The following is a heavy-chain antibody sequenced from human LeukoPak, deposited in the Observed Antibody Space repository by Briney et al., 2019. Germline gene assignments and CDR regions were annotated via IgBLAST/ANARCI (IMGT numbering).Heavy chain of an antibody. Sequence: GGSLRLSCAASGFTVSSNYMSWVRQAPGKGLEWVSVIYSGGSTYYADSVKGRFTISRDNSKNTLYVQMNSLRAEDTAVYYCAKSRGSGYYDYWGQGTLVTVSS. J-gene: IGHJ4*02. CDR2: IYSGGST. CDR1: GFTVSSNY. V-gene: IGHV3-53*01. D-gene: IGHD3-22*01. CDR3: AKSRGSGYYDY.